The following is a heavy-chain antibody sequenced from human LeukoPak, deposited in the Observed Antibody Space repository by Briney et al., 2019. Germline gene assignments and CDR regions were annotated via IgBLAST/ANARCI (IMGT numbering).Heavy chain of an antibody. CDR2: ISSSSSYI. V-gene: IGHV3-21*01. D-gene: IGHD5-12*01. J-gene: IGHJ4*02. CDR3: ARDRHGYDYSDY. Sequence: GGSLRLSCAASGFTFSSYSMNWVRQAPGKGLEWVSSISSSSSYIYYADSVKGRFTISRDNAKNSLYLQMNSLRAEDTAVYYCARDRHGYDYSDYWGQGTLVTVSS. CDR1: GFTFSSYS.